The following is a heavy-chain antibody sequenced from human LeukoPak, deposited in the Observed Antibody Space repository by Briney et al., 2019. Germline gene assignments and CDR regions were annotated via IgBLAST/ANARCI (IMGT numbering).Heavy chain of an antibody. V-gene: IGHV3-21*04. CDR1: GFTFSSYS. Sequence: GGSLRLSCAASGFTFSSYSMNWVRQAPGKGLEWVSSISSSSSYIHYADSVKGRFTISRDNAKNSPYLQMNSLRAEDTAVYYCAKDHPDCRGTSCLLFDCWGQGTLVTVSS. CDR3: AKDHPDCRGTSCLLFDC. D-gene: IGHD2-2*01. J-gene: IGHJ4*02. CDR2: ISSSSSYI.